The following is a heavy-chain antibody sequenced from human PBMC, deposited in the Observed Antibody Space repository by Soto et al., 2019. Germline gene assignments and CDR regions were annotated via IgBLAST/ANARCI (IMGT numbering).Heavy chain of an antibody. CDR3: ARASDVDTAMVRTYYFDY. CDR1: GGTFSSYA. CDR2: IIPIFGTA. J-gene: IGHJ4*02. Sequence: QVQLVQSGAEVKKPGSSVKVSCKASGGTFSSYAISWVRQAPGQGLEWMGGIIPIFGTANYAQKFQGRVTITADESTSTAYMELSSLRSEDTAGYYCARASDVDTAMVRTYYFDYWGQGTLVTVSS. V-gene: IGHV1-69*12. D-gene: IGHD5-18*01.